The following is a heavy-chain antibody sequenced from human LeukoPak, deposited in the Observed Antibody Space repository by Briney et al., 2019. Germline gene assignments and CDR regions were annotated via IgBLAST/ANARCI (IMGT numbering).Heavy chain of an antibody. J-gene: IGHJ4*02. V-gene: IGHV1-24*01. CDR2: FDPEDGET. CDR3: ATDLSSGWYSGFDY. Sequence: ASVKVSCKVSGYTLTELSMHWVRQAPGKGLEWMGGFDPEDGETIYAQKFQGRVTMTEDTSTSTVYMELSSLRSEDTAVYYCATDLSSGWYSGFDYWGQGTLVTVSS. CDR1: GYTLTELS. D-gene: IGHD6-19*01.